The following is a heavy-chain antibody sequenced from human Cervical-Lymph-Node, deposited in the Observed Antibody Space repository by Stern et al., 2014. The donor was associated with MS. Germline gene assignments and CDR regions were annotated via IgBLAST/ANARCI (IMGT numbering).Heavy chain of an antibody. J-gene: IGHJ3*02. V-gene: IGHV3-30*04. D-gene: IGHD3-9*01. CDR1: GFNISSHA. CDR2: ISFDTSNK. Sequence: QVQLVESGGGVVQPGRSLRLSCAASGFNISSHAMHWVRQSPGKGLEWVAVISFDTSNKYYSDSVRGRFTISRDNFKNTLYLQVNSLRAEDTAVYYCARVRNYDILIAFDAFDIWGQGTMVTVSS. CDR3: ARVRNYDILIAFDAFDI.